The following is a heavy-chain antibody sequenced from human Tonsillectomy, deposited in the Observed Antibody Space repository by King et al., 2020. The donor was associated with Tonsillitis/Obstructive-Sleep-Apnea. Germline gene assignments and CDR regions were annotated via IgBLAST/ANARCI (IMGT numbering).Heavy chain of an antibody. Sequence: VQLVESGAEVKKPGASVKVSCKASGYTFTSYYMHWVRQAPGQGLEWMGIINPSGGSTSYAQKFQGRVTMTRDTSTSTVYMELSSLRSEDTAVYYCARAYRQRWLQLPEDYWGQGTLVTVSS. CDR3: ARAYRQRWLQLPEDY. D-gene: IGHD5-24*01. J-gene: IGHJ4*02. CDR2: INPSGGST. CDR1: GYTFTSYY. V-gene: IGHV1-46*01.